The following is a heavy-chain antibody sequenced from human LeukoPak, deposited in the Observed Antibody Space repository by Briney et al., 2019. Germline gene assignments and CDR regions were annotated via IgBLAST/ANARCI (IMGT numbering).Heavy chain of an antibody. J-gene: IGHJ4*02. D-gene: IGHD4-17*01. Sequence: GGSLRLSCAASGFTFSSYAMHWVRQAPGKGLEWVAVISYDGSNKYYADSVKGRFTISRDNSKNTLYLQMNSLRAEDTAVYYCARDIWYSTVTNDYWGQGTLVTVSS. CDR1: GFTFSSYA. CDR2: ISYDGSNK. V-gene: IGHV3-30*04. CDR3: ARDIWYSTVTNDY.